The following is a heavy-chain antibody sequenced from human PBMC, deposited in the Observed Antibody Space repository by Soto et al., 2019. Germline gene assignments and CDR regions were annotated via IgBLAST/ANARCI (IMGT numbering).Heavy chain of an antibody. CDR3: ARGTDDYRPLSFDY. V-gene: IGHV1-3*01. Sequence: ASVKVSCKASGYTFTSYAMHWVRQAPGQRLEWMGWINAGNGNTKYSQKFQGRVTITRDTSASIAYMELSSLRSEDTAVYYCARGTDDYRPLSFDYWGQGTLVTVSS. CDR1: GYTFTSYA. CDR2: INAGNGNT. D-gene: IGHD4-4*01. J-gene: IGHJ4*02.